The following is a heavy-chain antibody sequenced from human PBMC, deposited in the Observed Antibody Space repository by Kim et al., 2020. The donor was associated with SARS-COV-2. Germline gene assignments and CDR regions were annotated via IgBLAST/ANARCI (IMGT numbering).Heavy chain of an antibody. Sequence: ASVKVSCKASGYTFTGFYLHWVRQAPGQGPEWMGWINPNSGGTRYAQKFQGRVTMTRDMSTSTAYMEMSSLRLDDTAVYYCAKARDYFYYMDVWGQGTTV. D-gene: IGHD5-12*01. CDR1: GYTFTGFY. CDR3: AKARDYFYYMDV. CDR2: INPNSGGT. V-gene: IGHV1-2*02. J-gene: IGHJ6*03.